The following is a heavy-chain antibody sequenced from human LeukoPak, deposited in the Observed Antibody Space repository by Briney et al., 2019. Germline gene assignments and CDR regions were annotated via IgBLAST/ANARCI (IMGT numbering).Heavy chain of an antibody. V-gene: IGHV4-39*01. CDR3: ARLGWLFGSGSMNWFDP. CDR2: IYYSGSST. Sequence: PSETLSLTCTVSGDSITSNTYYWGWIRQPPGKGLEWIGSIYYSGSSTYYNPSLESRVTISVDTSKNQFSLKLSSVTAADTAVYYCARLGWLFGSGSMNWFDPWGQGTLVTVSS. CDR1: GDSITSNTYY. D-gene: IGHD3-10*01. J-gene: IGHJ5*02.